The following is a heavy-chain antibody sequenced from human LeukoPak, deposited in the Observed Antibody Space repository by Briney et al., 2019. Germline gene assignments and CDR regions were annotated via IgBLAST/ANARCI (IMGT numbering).Heavy chain of an antibody. V-gene: IGHV3-30*02. CDR3: AEVERVAAAGSSYWFDY. Sequence: GGSLRLSCAASGFTFSSYGMHWVRQAPGKGLEWVAFIRYDGSNKYYADSVKGRFTISRDNSKNTLYLQMNSLRAEDTAVYYCAEVERVAAAGSSYWFDYWGQGTLVTVSS. CDR2: IRYDGSNK. D-gene: IGHD6-13*01. J-gene: IGHJ4*02. CDR1: GFTFSSYG.